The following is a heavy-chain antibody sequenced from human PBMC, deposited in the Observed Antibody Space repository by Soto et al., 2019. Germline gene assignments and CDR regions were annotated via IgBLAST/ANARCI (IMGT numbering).Heavy chain of an antibody. Sequence: QAGGSLRLSCTASGFTFNTYNMNWVRQAPGKGLEWVSYISSSSYTIKYADSVEGRFTVSRDNGKKSLYLQMNSLRDEDTAVYFCAREISLSEASYFDXWGQGTLVTVSX. CDR3: AREISLSEASYFDX. J-gene: IGHJ4*02. CDR2: ISSSSYTI. CDR1: GFTFNTYN. V-gene: IGHV3-48*02.